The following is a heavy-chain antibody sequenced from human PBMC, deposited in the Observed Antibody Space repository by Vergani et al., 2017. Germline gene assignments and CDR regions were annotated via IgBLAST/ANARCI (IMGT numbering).Heavy chain of an antibody. CDR2: ISGSGEST. CDR1: GFTFSRHG. V-gene: IGHV3-23*01. CDR3: AKDRRVGYCSSTSCYYYYYMDV. J-gene: IGHJ6*03. Sequence: EVQLLESGGGLVKIGGSLRLSCATSGFTFSRHGISWVRQAPGKGLEWVLSISGSGESTYFADSVKGRFTISRDNSNNKVNLQMNSLRAEDTAVYYCAKDRRVGYCSSTSCYYYYYMDVWGKGTTVTVSS. D-gene: IGHD2-2*01.